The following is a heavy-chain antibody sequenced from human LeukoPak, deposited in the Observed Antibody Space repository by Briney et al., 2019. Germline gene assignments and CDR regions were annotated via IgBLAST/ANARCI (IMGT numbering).Heavy chain of an antibody. D-gene: IGHD5-12*01. CDR2: IYYSGST. Sequence: PSETLSLTCTVSGGSISSHYWSWIRQPPGKGLEWIGYIYYSGSTNYNPSLKSRVTISVDTSKNQFSLKLSSVTAADTAVYYCARVRRRWLRLSVGYYYYGMDVWGQGTTVTVSS. CDR3: ARVRRRWLRLSVGYYYYGMDV. J-gene: IGHJ6*02. CDR1: GGSISSHY. V-gene: IGHV4-59*11.